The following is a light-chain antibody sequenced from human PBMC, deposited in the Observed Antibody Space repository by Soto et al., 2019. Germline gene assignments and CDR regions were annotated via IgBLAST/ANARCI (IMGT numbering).Light chain of an antibody. J-gene: IGLJ2*01. CDR3: SSFVGGDSFDVI. CDR1: GSDIGAYNY. CDR2: DVI. V-gene: IGLV2-8*01. Sequence: QSALTQPPSASGSPGQSVTISCTGTGSDIGAYNYVSWYQQYPGKAPKVMIYDVIKRPSGVPDRFSGSMSGNTASLTVSGLRADDEAVYYCSSFVGGDSFDVIFGGGTKVTVL.